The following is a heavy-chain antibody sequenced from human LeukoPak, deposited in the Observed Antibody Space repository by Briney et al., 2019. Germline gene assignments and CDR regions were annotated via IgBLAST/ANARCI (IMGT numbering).Heavy chain of an antibody. D-gene: IGHD1-14*01. CDR3: ARATAGNFDY. J-gene: IGHJ4*02. CDR2: ISVYNGNT. V-gene: IGHV1-18*01. Sequence: ASVKVSCKASGYTFTSYGISWVRQAPGQGLEWMGWISVYNGNTNYAQKFQGRVTMTTDTSTSTAYMELRSLISDDTAVYYCARATAGNFDYWGQGTLVTVSS. CDR1: GYTFTSYG.